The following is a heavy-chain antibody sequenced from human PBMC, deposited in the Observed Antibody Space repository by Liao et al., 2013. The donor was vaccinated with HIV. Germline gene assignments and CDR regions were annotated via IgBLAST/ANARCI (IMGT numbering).Heavy chain of an antibody. V-gene: IGHV4-61*02. J-gene: IGHJ1*01. CDR2: IYSSGSS. D-gene: IGHD1-26*01. CDR1: GGSIRGGSYY. Sequence: QVQLQESGPGLVKPSQTLSLTCSVSGGSIRGGSYYWGWIRQPAGKGLEWVGHIYSSGSSNYNPALKSRVAISADTSKNQVSLRVDSVTAPDTGVYYCARDIDFQYWGQGTLVIVSS. CDR3: ARDIDFQY.